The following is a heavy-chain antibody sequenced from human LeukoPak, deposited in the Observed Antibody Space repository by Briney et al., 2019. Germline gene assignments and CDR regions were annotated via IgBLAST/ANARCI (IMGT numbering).Heavy chain of an antibody. CDR2: IYHSGST. CDR1: GYSISSGYY. D-gene: IGHD3-22*01. Sequence: SETLSLTCTVSGYSISSGYYWGWIRQPPGKGLEWIGIIYHSGSTYYNPSLKSRVTISFDTSKNQFSLKLSSVTAADTAVYYCARSTMIVVVITPGFDYWGQGTLVTVSS. CDR3: ARSTMIVVVITPGFDY. V-gene: IGHV4-38-2*02. J-gene: IGHJ4*02.